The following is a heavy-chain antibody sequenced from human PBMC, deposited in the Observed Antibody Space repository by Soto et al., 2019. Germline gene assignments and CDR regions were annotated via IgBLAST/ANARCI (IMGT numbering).Heavy chain of an antibody. J-gene: IGHJ4*02. CDR3: ARDRWGAITTGFDY. CDR2: IWYDGSNK. Sequence: QVQLVEPGGGVVPPGRSLRLSCAASGFTFSSYGMHWVRQAPGKGLEWVAVIWYDGSNKYYQDSVKGRFTISRDNFKNTLYLQMNILRDEDMSVYYCARDRWGAITTGFDYLGQGTLVTVSS. D-gene: IGHD1-1*01. CDR1: GFTFSSYG. V-gene: IGHV3-33*01.